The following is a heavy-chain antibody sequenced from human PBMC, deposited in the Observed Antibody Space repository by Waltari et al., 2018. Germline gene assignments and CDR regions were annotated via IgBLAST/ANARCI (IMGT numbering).Heavy chain of an antibody. Sequence: QVQLQESGPGLVKPSETLSLTCTVSGGSISSYYWSWIRQPPGKGLEWIGYIYYSGSTNHNPSLKSRVTISVDTSKNQFSLKLSSVTAADTAVYYCARSTPTNHRLLYYYGMDVWGQGTTVTVSS. D-gene: IGHD5-12*01. V-gene: IGHV4-59*01. CDR2: IYYSGST. J-gene: IGHJ6*02. CDR1: GGSISSYY. CDR3: ARSTPTNHRLLYYYGMDV.